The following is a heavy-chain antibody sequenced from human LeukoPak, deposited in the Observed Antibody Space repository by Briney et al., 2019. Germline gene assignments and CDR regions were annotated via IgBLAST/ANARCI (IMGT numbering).Heavy chain of an antibody. CDR2: ISYDGSDK. V-gene: IGHV3-30-3*01. D-gene: IGHD6-19*01. J-gene: IGHJ4*02. Sequence: QTGGSLRLSCAASGFTFSSYAMHWVRQAPGKGLEWVAVISYDGSDKYYADSVKGRFTISRDNSKNTLYLQMDGLRAEDTAVYYCARDSEGQWLVLGVMDYWGQGTLVTVSS. CDR3: ARDSEGQWLVLGVMDY. CDR1: GFTFSSYA.